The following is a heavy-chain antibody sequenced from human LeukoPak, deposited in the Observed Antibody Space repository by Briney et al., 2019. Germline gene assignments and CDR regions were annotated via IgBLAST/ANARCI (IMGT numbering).Heavy chain of an antibody. CDR3: ARGAHSSGWYNWFDP. Sequence: ASVKVSCKASGYTFTSYYMHWVRQAPGQGLEWMGIINPSGGSTNYAQKFQGRVTMTRDTSTNTVYMELSSLRSDDTAVYYCARGAHSSGWYNWFDPWGQGTLVTVSS. CDR2: INPSGGST. CDR1: GYTFTSYY. J-gene: IGHJ5*02. V-gene: IGHV1-46*01. D-gene: IGHD6-19*01.